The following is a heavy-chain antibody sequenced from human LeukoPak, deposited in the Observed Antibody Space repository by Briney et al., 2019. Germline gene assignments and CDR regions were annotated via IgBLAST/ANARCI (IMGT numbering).Heavy chain of an antibody. CDR1: GYTLTELS. D-gene: IGHD3-22*01. Sequence: ASVKVSCKVSGYTLTELSMHWVRQAPGKGLEWMGGFDPEDGETIYAQKFQGRVTMTEDTSTDTAYMELSSLRSEDTAVYYCARGNYYDSSGYYFGVNYIDYWGQGTLVTVSS. CDR3: ARGNYYDSSGYYFGVNYIDY. CDR2: FDPEDGET. V-gene: IGHV1-24*01. J-gene: IGHJ4*02.